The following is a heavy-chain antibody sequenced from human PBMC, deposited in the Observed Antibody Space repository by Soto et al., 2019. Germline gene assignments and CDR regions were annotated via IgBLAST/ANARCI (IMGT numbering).Heavy chain of an antibody. V-gene: IGHV2-5*02. CDR1: GFSLTTSGVG. CDR2: ICCDDAT. J-gene: IGHJ5*02. D-gene: IGHD4-17*01. Sequence: QITLKESGPTLVQPTQTLTLTCTFSGFSLTTSGVGVGWLRQPPGTALEWLALICCDDATRYSPSLKCRITINNAPAKIHVALTLTNMAPADTATYFCAHRTTTVTSWFDTWGQGTLGTV. CDR3: AHRTTTVTSWFDT.